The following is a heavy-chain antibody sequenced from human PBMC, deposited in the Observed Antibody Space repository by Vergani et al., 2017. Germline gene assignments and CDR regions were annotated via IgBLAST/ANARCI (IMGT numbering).Heavy chain of an antibody. CDR3: ARALIWFGESRAAFDI. CDR1: GFTFSSYA. J-gene: IGHJ3*02. V-gene: IGHV3-30-3*01. D-gene: IGHD3-10*01. Sequence: QVQLVESGGGVVQPGRSLRLYCAASGFTFSSYAMHWVRQAPGKGLEWVAVISYDGSNKYYADSVKGRFTISRDNSKNTLYLQMNSLRAEDTAVYYCARALIWFGESRAAFDIWGQGTMVTVSS. CDR2: ISYDGSNK.